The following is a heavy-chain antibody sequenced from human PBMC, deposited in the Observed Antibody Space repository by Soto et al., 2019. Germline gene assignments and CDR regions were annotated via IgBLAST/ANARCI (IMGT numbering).Heavy chain of an antibody. CDR3: ARGRYGDY. D-gene: IGHD1-1*01. J-gene: IGHJ4*02. CDR2: ISAHNGNT. CDR1: GYTFTSYG. V-gene: IGHV1-18*01. Sequence: QVHLVQSGAEVKKPGASVTVSCKASGYTFTSYGITWVRQAPGQGLEWMGWISAHNGNTDYAQKLQGRVIVTRDTSTSTAYMELRSLISDDTAVYYCARGRYGDYWGQGAMVIVSS.